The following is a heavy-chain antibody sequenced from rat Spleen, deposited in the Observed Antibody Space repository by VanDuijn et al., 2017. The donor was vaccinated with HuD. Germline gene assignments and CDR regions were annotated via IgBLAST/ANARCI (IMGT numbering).Heavy chain of an antibody. J-gene: IGHJ2*01. Sequence: EVQLVESDGGLVQPGRSLKLSCAASGFTFSDYYMAWVRQAPTKGLEWVATISYDGSSTYYRDSVKGRFTISRDNAKSTLYLQMDSLRSEDTATYYCARQGAAIFDYWGQGVMVTVSS. V-gene: IGHV5-29*01. CDR2: ISYDGSST. CDR1: GFTFSDYY. CDR3: ARQGAAIFDY. D-gene: IGHD1-2*01.